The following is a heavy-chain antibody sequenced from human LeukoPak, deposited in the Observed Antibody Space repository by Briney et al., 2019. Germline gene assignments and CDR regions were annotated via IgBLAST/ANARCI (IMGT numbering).Heavy chain of an antibody. J-gene: IGHJ5*02. V-gene: IGHV1-18*01. CDR2: SSGYNGNT. D-gene: IGHD6-19*01. CDR3: ARKSSGWDGDNWFDP. CDR1: GYTFTSYG. Sequence: VASVKVSCKASGYTFTSYGISWVRQAPGQGLEWMGWSSGYNGNTNYAQKFQGRVTMTTDTSTTTAYMELRSLRSDDTAVYYCARKSSGWDGDNWFDPWGQGTLVTVSS.